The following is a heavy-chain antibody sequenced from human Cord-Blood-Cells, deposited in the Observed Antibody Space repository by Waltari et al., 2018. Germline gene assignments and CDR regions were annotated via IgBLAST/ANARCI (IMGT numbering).Heavy chain of an antibody. J-gene: IGHJ4*02. CDR1: GYSIRSGYY. D-gene: IGHD3-22*01. CDR2: IYHSGST. Sequence: QVQLQESGPGLVKPSETLSLTCAVSGYSIRSGYYWGWIRQPPGKGLEWIGSIYHSGSTYYNPSLKSRVTISVDTSKNQFSLKLSSVTAADTAVYYCARENYDSSGYFDYWGQGTLVTVSS. CDR3: ARENYDSSGYFDY. V-gene: IGHV4-38-2*02.